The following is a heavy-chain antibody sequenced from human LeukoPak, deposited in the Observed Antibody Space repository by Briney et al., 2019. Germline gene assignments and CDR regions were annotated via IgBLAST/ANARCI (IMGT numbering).Heavy chain of an antibody. J-gene: IGHJ4*02. CDR2: INHSGST. CDR1: GGSFSGYY. Sequence: PSETLSLTCAVYGGSFSGYYWSWIRQPPGKGLEWIGVINHSGSTNYNPSLKSRVTISVDKSKNQFYLKLSSVTAADTAVYYCARGVRYGSGYYYFDYWGQGTLVTVSS. CDR3: ARGVRYGSGYYYFDY. D-gene: IGHD3-22*01. V-gene: IGHV4-34*01.